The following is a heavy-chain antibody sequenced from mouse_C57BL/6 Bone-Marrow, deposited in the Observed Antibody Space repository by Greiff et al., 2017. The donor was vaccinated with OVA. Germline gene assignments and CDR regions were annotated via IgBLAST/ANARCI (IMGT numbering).Heavy chain of an antibody. CDR2: INPNNGGT. Sequence: EVQLQQSGPELVKPGASVKISCKASGYTFTDYYMNWVKQSHGKSLEWIGDINPNNGGTSYNQKFKGKATLTVDKSSSTAYMELRSLTSEDSAVYYCASLWLLRYFDVWGTGTTVTVSS. J-gene: IGHJ1*03. CDR3: ASLWLLRYFDV. D-gene: IGHD2-3*01. V-gene: IGHV1-26*01. CDR1: GYTFTDYY.